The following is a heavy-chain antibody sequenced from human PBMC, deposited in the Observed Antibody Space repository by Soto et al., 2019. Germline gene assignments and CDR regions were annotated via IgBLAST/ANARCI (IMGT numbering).Heavy chain of an antibody. V-gene: IGHV4-59*08. CDR1: GGSISGYY. CDR2: IYYDGPI. J-gene: IGHJ3*02. D-gene: IGHD3-10*01. CDR3: ARQVTVLMGYAYDI. Sequence: QVQLQESGPGLVKPSETLSLTCTVSGGSISGYYWAWVRQPPERGLEWIGFIYYDGPISSNPSLNSRCNLSVDTSKNQFSLKLNSVAAADTAIYYCARQVTVLMGYAYDIWGQGTMVTVSS.